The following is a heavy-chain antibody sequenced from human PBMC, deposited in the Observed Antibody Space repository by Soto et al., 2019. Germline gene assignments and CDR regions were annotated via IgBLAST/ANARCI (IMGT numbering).Heavy chain of an antibody. CDR3: AKDLSSSLHYYVMDV. V-gene: IGHV3-9*01. J-gene: IGHJ6*04. Sequence: EVQLVESGGGLVQPGRSLRLSCAASGFTFDDYGMHWVRQAPGKGLEWVSGISWNSGTIGYADSVKGRFTLSRDNAKTSLYLQMNSLRAEDTALYYCAKDLSSSLHYYVMDVWGKGTTVTVSS. CDR1: GFTFDDYG. D-gene: IGHD6-13*01. CDR2: ISWNSGTI.